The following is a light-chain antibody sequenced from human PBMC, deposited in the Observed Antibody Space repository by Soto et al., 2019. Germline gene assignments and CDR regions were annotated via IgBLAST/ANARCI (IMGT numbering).Light chain of an antibody. V-gene: IGKV3-20*01. CDR2: RAS. CDR3: HQFGRSPRNT. Sequence: EIVLTQSPGTLSLSPGERATLSCRASQTISSSFLAWYQQKPGQAPRLLIYRASRRAPGIPDRVSGSGSWRDFTLTISRLETKDFASYYGHQFGRSPRNTFGTGTKVDIK. CDR1: QTISSSF. J-gene: IGKJ3*01.